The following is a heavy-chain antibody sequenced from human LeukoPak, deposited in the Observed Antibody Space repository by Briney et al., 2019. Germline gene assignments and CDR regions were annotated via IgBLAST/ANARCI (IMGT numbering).Heavy chain of an antibody. Sequence: GGSLRLSCAASGFTFRNYGMHWVRQAPGKGLEWVAVIWYDGSNKYYVDSVKGRFTVSRDNSKNTLYLQMNSLRAEDTAVYYCAKVVLEHFDYWGQGTLVTVSS. CDR1: GFTFRNYG. V-gene: IGHV3-33*06. J-gene: IGHJ4*02. CDR3: AKVVLEHFDY. D-gene: IGHD5-24*01. CDR2: IWYDGSNK.